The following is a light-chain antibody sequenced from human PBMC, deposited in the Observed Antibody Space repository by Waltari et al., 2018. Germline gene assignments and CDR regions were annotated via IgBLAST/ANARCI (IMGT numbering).Light chain of an antibody. CDR2: QNT. J-gene: IGLJ2*01. CDR3: QAWDSTYARV. Sequence: SYELTQPTSVSVAPGQTASIPCSGDKFGAKYACWYQQKPGQSPVLVIHQNTKRPSGIPERFSGSNSGNTATLTISGTQTIDEADYHCQAWDSTYARVFGGGTKLTVL. CDR1: KFGAKY. V-gene: IGLV3-1*01.